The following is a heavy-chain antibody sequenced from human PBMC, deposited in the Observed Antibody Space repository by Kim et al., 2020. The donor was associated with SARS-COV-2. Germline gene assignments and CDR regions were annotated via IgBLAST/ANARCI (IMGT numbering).Heavy chain of an antibody. CDR3: AKGHTAQLVHLCPDL. Sequence: GGSLRLSCVASGFTFSNYAMSWVRQAPGKGLEWVSVISGSGGSAYYADSVKGRFTISRDNSKNTLNLHMNCLRAEDTAVYYCAKGHTAQLVHLCPDLWGQGTLVTVSS. D-gene: IGHD6-13*01. CDR1: GFTFSNYA. V-gene: IGHV3-23*01. J-gene: IGHJ4*02. CDR2: ISGSGGSA.